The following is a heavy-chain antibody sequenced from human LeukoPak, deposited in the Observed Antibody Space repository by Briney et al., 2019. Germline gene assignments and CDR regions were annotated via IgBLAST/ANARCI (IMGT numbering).Heavy chain of an antibody. J-gene: IGHJ4*02. CDR1: GFTFSSYA. Sequence: GGSLRLSCAASGFTFSSYAMSWVRQAQGKGLEWVSAISGSGGSTYYADSVKGRFTISRDNSKNTLYLQMNSLRAEDTAVYYCAKDWHYYDSGYFDYWGQGTLVTVSS. D-gene: IGHD3-22*01. CDR2: ISGSGGST. CDR3: AKDWHYYDSGYFDY. V-gene: IGHV3-23*01.